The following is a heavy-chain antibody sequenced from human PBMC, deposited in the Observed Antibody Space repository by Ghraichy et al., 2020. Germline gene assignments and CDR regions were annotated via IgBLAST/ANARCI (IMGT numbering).Heavy chain of an antibody. CDR3: ARDRGMRWFGESTLGGMDV. Sequence: SETLSLTCTVSGGSISSGGYYWSWIRQHPGKGLEWIGYIYYSGSTYYNPSLKSRVTISVDTSKNQFSLKLSSVTAADTAVYYCARDRGMRWFGESTLGGMDVWGQGTTVTVSS. CDR2: IYYSGST. CDR1: GGSISSGGYY. D-gene: IGHD3-10*01. J-gene: IGHJ6*02. V-gene: IGHV4-31*03.